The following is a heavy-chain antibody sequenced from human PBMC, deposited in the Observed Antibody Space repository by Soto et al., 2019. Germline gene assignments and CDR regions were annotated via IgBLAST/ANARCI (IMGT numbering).Heavy chain of an antibody. CDR1: GFMFSGFG. Sequence: QVQLVESGGGVVQPGRSLRLSCAAFGFMFSGFGMHWVRQAPGKGLQWVAGISKDGSKKYYADSVKGRFTISRDNSKKTLYLQMNSLRAEDTAVYYCANPSGYYFGLGSHDEASDMWGQGTGVTVFS. CDR2: ISKDGSKK. D-gene: IGHD3-10*01. J-gene: IGHJ3*02. CDR3: ANPSGYYFGLGSHDEASDM. V-gene: IGHV3-30*18.